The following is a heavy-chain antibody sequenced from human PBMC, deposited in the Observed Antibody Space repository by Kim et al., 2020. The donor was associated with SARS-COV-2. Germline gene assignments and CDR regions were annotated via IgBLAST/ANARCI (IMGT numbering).Heavy chain of an antibody. V-gene: IGHV1-69*13. D-gene: IGHD1-26*01. J-gene: IGHJ3*02. Sequence: ASVKVSCKASGGTFSSYAISWVRQAPGQGLEWMGGIIPIFGTANYAQKFQGRVTITADESTSTAYMELSSLRSEDTAVYYCAGRRTSIVGATTLGAFDIWGQGTMVTVSS. CDR1: GGTFSSYA. CDR3: AGRRTSIVGATTLGAFDI. CDR2: IIPIFGTA.